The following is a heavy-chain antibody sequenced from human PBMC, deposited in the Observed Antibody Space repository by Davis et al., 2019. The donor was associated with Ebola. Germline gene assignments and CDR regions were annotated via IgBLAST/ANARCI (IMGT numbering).Heavy chain of an antibody. J-gene: IGHJ4*02. CDR2: INPHNGNT. D-gene: IGHD1-1*01. CDR3: ARAQFPTTSDH. V-gene: IGHV1-18*04. Sequence: ASVKVSCKASGYTFTSYGISWVRQAPGQGLEWMGWINPHNGNTNYAQNVQGRVIMTSDTATTTAYLEVGSLRSGDTAVYYCARAQFPTTSDHWGQGTLVTVSS. CDR1: GYTFTSYG.